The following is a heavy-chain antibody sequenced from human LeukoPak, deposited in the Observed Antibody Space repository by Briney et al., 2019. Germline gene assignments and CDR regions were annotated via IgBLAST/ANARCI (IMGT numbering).Heavy chain of an antibody. Sequence: KTSETLSLTGGVYGGSFSGYYWSWIRQPPGKGLEWSVEINHSRSTNYNPSLKSRVTISVDTSKNQFSLKLNSVTGADPAVYYCARGKPATVFEYWGEGTLVPVSS. D-gene: IGHD1-26*01. CDR3: ARGKPATVFEY. CDR1: GGSFSGYY. J-gene: IGHJ4*02. V-gene: IGHV4-34*01. CDR2: INHSRST.